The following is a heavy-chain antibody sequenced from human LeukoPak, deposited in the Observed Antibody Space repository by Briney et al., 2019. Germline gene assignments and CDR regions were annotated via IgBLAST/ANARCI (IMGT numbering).Heavy chain of an antibody. CDR1: GFTFGDYV. J-gene: IGHJ3*02. CDR3: TRDLGDGYNSWGDAFDT. V-gene: IGHV3-49*04. CDR2: IRSKAYGGTT. Sequence: GGSLRLSCTACGFTFGDYVMSWDRQAPGKGLEWVGFIRSKAYGGTTEYAASVKGRFTISRDDSKSIAYLQMNSLKTEDTAVYYCTRDLGDGYNSWGDAFDTWGQGSMVTVSS. D-gene: IGHD5-24*01.